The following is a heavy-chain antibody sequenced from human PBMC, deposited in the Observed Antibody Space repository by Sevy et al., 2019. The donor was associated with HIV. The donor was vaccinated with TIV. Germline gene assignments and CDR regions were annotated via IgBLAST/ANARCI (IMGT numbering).Heavy chain of an antibody. CDR1: GYTFTSYD. CDR3: ARNLYGSGTFDY. J-gene: IGHJ4*02. CDR2: MTPSSRGT. D-gene: IGHD3-10*01. V-gene: IGHV1-8*01. Sequence: ASVKVSCKASGYTFTSYDINWVRQAAGQGLEWVGWMTPSSRGTGYAQKFEGRITMTGDTSISTAYLELSSLTSEDTAVYFCARNLYGSGTFDYWGQGTLVTVSS.